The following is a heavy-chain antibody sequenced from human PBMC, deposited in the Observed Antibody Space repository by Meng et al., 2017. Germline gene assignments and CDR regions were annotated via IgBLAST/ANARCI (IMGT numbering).Heavy chain of an antibody. CDR3: ARGDGYCTNGVCYFWFDP. CDR2: ISAYNGNT. CDR1: GYTFTGYY. J-gene: IGHJ5*02. V-gene: IGHV1-18*04. D-gene: IGHD2-8*01. Sequence: ASVKVSCKASGYTFTGYYMHWVRQAPGQGLEWMGWISAYNGNTNYAQKLQGRVTMTTDTSTSTAYMELRSLRSDDTAVYYCARGDGYCTNGVCYFWFDPWGQGTLVTSPQ.